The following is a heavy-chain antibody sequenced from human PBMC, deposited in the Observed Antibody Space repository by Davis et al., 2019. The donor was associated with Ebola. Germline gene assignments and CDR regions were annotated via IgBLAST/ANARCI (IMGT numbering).Heavy chain of an antibody. CDR3: ARRTAGITLSFYAMDV. D-gene: IGHD1-1*01. CDR2: IKQDGSEK. V-gene: IGHV3-7*01. J-gene: IGHJ6*02. Sequence: GESLKISCAASGFTFSSYWMSWVRQAPGKGLEWVANIKQDGSEKYNVDSVKGRFTISRDNAKDSLFLQMDSLRAEDTAVYYCARRTAGITLSFYAMDVWGQGTTVTVSS. CDR1: GFTFSSYW.